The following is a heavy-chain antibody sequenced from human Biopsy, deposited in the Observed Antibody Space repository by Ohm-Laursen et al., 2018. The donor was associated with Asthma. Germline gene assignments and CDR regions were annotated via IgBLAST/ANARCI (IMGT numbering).Heavy chain of an antibody. D-gene: IGHD3-9*01. CDR3: ARTYYDFLTGQVNDAFAM. Sequence: SSVKVSCKASGYTFISYAIHWVRQAPGQRLEWMGWIIAVNGNTKYSQKFQGRVTITRDTSASTAYMELSSLRSEDTAVYYCARTYYDFLTGQVNDAFAMWGQGTMVTVSS. V-gene: IGHV1-3*01. J-gene: IGHJ3*02. CDR1: GYTFISYA. CDR2: IIAVNGNT.